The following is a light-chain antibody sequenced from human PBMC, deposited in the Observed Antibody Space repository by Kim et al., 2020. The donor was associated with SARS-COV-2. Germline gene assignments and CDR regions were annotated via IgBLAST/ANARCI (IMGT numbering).Light chain of an antibody. CDR1: QSVSSSY. CDR3: QQYGSSPRLT. J-gene: IGKJ4*01. Sequence: PGERATLSCRASQSVSSSYLAWYQQKPGQAPRLLIYGASSMATAIPDRFSGSGSGTDFTLTISRLEPEDFAVYYCQQYGSSPRLTFGGGTKVDIK. CDR2: GAS. V-gene: IGKV3-20*01.